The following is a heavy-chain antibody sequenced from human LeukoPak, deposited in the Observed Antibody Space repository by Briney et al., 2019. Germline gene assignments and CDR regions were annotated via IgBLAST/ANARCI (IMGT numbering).Heavy chain of an antibody. Sequence: GGSLRLSCAASGFTFSSYAMHWVRQAPGKGLEWVAVISSDGSNKYYADSVKGRFTISRDNSKNTLYLQMNGLRAEDTAVYYCAKDQCSSSSLLACRLFDYWGQGSLVTVSS. V-gene: IGHV3-30-3*01. CDR1: GFTFSSYA. D-gene: IGHD2-2*01. CDR3: AKDQCSSSSLLACRLFDY. J-gene: IGHJ4*02. CDR2: ISSDGSNK.